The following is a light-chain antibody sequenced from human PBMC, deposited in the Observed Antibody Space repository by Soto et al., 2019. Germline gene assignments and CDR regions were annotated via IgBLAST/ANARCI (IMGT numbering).Light chain of an antibody. V-gene: IGKV1-8*01. CDR2: AAF. CDR3: QQSYSRT. Sequence: AIRMTQSPSSFSASTGDRVTITCRASQGISSYLAWYQQKPGKAPKLLIYAAFSLQSGVPSRFSGSGSGTDFTLTISSLQPEDFATYYCQQSYSRTFGQGTKVDIK. CDR1: QGISSY. J-gene: IGKJ1*01.